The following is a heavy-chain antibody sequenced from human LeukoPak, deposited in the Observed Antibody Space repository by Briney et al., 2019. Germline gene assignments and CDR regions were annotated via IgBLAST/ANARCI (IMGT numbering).Heavy chain of an antibody. CDR1: GGSITGSTYY. CDR3: ARHDYDSSGHRRDYYFDY. V-gene: IGHV4-39*01. Sequence: SETLSLTCTVSGGSITGSTYYWGWIRQPPGKGLEWIVSVIHSGTTYYNPSLRSRVIVSMDTSKKQFSLRLSSVTAADAAVYYCARHDYDSSGHRRDYYFDYWSQGTLVTVSS. CDR2: VIHSGTT. J-gene: IGHJ4*02. D-gene: IGHD3-22*01.